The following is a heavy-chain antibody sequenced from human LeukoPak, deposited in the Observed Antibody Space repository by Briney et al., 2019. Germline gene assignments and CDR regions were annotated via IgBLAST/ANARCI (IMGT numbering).Heavy chain of an antibody. J-gene: IGHJ4*02. CDR3: AGSYYDRSGYPRFDY. V-gene: IGHV3-48*03. CDR1: GFTFSSYE. Sequence: GGSLRLSCAASGFTFSSYEMNWVRQAPGKGLEWVSYISSSGSTIYYADSVKGRFTISRDNAKNSLYLQMNSLRAEDTAVYYCAGSYYDRSGYPRFDYWGQGTLVTVSS. CDR2: ISSSGSTI. D-gene: IGHD3-22*01.